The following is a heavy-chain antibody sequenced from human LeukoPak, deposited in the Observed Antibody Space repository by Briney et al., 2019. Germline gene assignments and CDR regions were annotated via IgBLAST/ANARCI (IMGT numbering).Heavy chain of an antibody. D-gene: IGHD5-12*01. Sequence: ASVKVSCKASGYTFTSYGISWVRQAPGQGLEWMGWISAYNGNTNYAQKLQGRVTMTTDTSTSTAYMELRSLRSDDTAVYYCARDHISPYSGYDSWGFAGYYYGMDVWGQGTTVTVSS. V-gene: IGHV1-18*01. CDR1: GYTFTSYG. CDR2: ISAYNGNT. J-gene: IGHJ6*02. CDR3: ARDHISPYSGYDSWGFAGYYYGMDV.